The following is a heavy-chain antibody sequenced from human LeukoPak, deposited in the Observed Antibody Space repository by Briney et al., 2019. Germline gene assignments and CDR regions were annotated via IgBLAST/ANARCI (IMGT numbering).Heavy chain of an antibody. CDR2: ISGSGTKI. V-gene: IGHV3-48*01. CDR3: AKDHLGLDILTGYHPYYFDY. D-gene: IGHD3-9*01. CDR1: GFTFSSYS. Sequence: GGSLRLSCIASGFTFSSYSMNWVRQAPGKGLEWVSYISGSGTKIYDADSVKGRFTISRDNSKNTLYLQMNSLRAEDTAVYYCAKDHLGLDILTGYHPYYFDYWGQGTLVTVSS. J-gene: IGHJ4*02.